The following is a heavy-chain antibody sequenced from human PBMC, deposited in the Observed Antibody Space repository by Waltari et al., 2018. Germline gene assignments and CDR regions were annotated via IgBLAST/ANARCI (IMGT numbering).Heavy chain of an antibody. CDR3: ARAIRGVSSFDY. Sequence: QVQLVESGGGVVQPGRSLRLSCAASGFTFSSSGMPWVRQAPGKGLEWVAAIWSDGSNKYYADSVKGRFIISRDNSKNTMYLQMNTLRAEDAAMYYCARAIRGVSSFDYWGQGSLVTVSS. J-gene: IGHJ4*02. CDR2: IWSDGSNK. D-gene: IGHD3-10*01. V-gene: IGHV3-33*01. CDR1: GFTFSSSG.